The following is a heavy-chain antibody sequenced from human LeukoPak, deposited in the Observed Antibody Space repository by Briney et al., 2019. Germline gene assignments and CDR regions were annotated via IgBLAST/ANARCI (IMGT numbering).Heavy chain of an antibody. Sequence: ASVKVSCKASGGTFSSYAISWVRQAPGQGLEWMGRIIPILGIANYAQKFQGRVTITADKSTSTAYMELSSLRSEDTAVYYCARDRPVGTIFGGSYYFDYWGQGTLVTVSS. CDR3: ARDRPVGTIFGGSYYFDY. J-gene: IGHJ4*02. CDR2: IIPILGIA. D-gene: IGHD3-3*01. CDR1: GGTFSSYA. V-gene: IGHV1-69*04.